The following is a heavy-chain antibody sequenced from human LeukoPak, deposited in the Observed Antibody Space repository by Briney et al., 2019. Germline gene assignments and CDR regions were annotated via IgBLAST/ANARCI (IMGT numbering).Heavy chain of an antibody. J-gene: IGHJ3*02. D-gene: IGHD2-21*02. CDR1: GGSISSHY. V-gene: IGHV4-59*11. CDR2: IYYTGTT. Sequence: SETLSLTCTVSGGSISSHYWSWIRQSLERGLEWIGFIYYTGTTRYNPSLRGRVTMSVDSSRNHFSLKLTSMTAADTALYYCARLLNNDNAGDPDTFDMWGQGTMVTVSS. CDR3: ARLLNNDNAGDPDTFDM.